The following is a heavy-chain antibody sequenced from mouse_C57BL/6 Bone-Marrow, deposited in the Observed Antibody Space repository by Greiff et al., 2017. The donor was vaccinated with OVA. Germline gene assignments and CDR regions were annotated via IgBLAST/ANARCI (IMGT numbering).Heavy chain of an antibody. CDR3: TSYGYFDD. J-gene: IGHJ2*01. CDR1: GFNIKDDY. Sequence: VQLQQSGAELVRPGASVKLSCTASGFNIKDDYMHWVKQRPEQGLEWIGWIDPENGATEYASKFQGKAPLTADTSSNTAYLRLNSLTSEDTAVYYCTSYGYFDDWGQGTTRTVSS. CDR2: IDPENGAT. V-gene: IGHV14-4*01. D-gene: IGHD1-1*02.